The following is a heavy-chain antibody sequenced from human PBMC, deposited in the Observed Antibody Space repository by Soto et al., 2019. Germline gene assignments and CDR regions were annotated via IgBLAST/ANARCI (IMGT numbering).Heavy chain of an antibody. CDR2: IFHTRNT. CDR1: GVSISSGKW. Sequence: QVQLQESGPGLVKPSGTLSLTCTISGVSISSGKWWSWVRQPPGEGLEWIGEIFHTRNTDYKPSLKSRVSILVDKSKNQFSLNLDSVTAADTAVYYCARNLFDSRGYPPEVWGQGILVTVSS. V-gene: IGHV4-4*02. D-gene: IGHD3-22*01. J-gene: IGHJ4*02. CDR3: ARNLFDSRGYPPEV.